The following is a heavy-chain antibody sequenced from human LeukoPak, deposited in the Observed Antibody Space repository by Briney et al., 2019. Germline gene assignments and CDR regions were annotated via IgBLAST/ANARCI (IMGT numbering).Heavy chain of an antibody. CDR1: GFTFISYN. V-gene: IGHV3-9*01. CDR3: AKDVGGRWPLYYFDY. Sequence: GGSLRLSCAASGFTFISYNMNWVRQAPGKGLEWVSGISWNSGSIGYADSVKGRFTISRDNTKNSLYLQMNSLRAEDTALYYCAKDVGGRWPLYYFDYWGQGTLVTVSS. D-gene: IGHD2-21*02. J-gene: IGHJ4*02. CDR2: ISWNSGSI.